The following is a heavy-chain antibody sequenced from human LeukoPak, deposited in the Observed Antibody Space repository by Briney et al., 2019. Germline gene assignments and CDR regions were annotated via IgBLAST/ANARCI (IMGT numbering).Heavy chain of an antibody. CDR1: GGSISSGSYY. J-gene: IGHJ5*02. V-gene: IGHV4-61*02. Sequence: SETLSLTCTVSGGSISSGSYYWSWIRQPAGKGLEWIGRIYTSGSTNYNPSLKSRVTISVDTSKNQFSLKVSSVTAADTAVYYCARNARYNWFDPWGQGTLVTVSS. CDR3: ARNARYNWFDP. CDR2: IYTSGST.